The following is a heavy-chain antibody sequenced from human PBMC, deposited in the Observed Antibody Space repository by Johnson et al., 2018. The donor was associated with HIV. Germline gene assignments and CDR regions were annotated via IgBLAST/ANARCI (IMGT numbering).Heavy chain of an antibody. CDR1: GFTVSSNY. CDR3: ARESSSSSGAFDI. J-gene: IGHJ3*02. V-gene: IGHV3-66*01. CDR2: IYSGGST. Sequence: VQLVESGGGLVQPGGSLRLSCAASGFTVSSNYMSWVRQAPWKGLEWVSVIYSGGSTYYADSVKGSFTISRDNSKNTLYLQMNSLRAEDTAVYYCARESSSSSGAFDIWGQGTMVTVSS. D-gene: IGHD6-6*01.